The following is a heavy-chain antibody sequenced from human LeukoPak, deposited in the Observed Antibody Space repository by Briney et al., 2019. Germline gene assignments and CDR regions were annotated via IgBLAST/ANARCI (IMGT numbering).Heavy chain of an antibody. CDR3: ARDVITIFGVVTPHQNAFDI. D-gene: IGHD3-3*01. CDR1: GGTFSSYA. J-gene: IGHJ3*02. V-gene: IGHV1-69*04. CDR2: IIPILGIA. Sequence: SVKVSCKASGGTFSSYAISWVRQAPGQGLEWMGRIIPILGIANYAQKFQGRVTITADESTSTAYMELSSLRSEDTAVYYCARDVITIFGVVTPHQNAFDIWGQGTMVTVSS.